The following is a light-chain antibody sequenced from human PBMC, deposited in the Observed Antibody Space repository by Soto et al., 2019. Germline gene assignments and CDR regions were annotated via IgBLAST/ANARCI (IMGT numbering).Light chain of an antibody. Sequence: QSALTQPPSASGSLGQSVTISCTGTSSDVGSYDYVSWYQQHPGKAPKFIIYEVNKRPSGVPDRFSGSKSGDTASLTVSGLQAEDDADYYCSSYAGSNNLVFGGGTKLTVL. V-gene: IGLV2-8*01. J-gene: IGLJ3*02. CDR3: SSYAGSNNLV. CDR2: EVN. CDR1: SSDVGSYDY.